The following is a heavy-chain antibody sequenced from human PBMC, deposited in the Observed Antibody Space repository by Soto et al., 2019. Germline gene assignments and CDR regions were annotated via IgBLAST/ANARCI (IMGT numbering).Heavy chain of an antibody. Sequence: QMQLAQSGAEVKKPGSSVKVSCKASGYAFNSYPPNWVRQAPGQGLEWVGGIVRIFGRPHYAAHLRGRVAITADESSDTAFVALTNLTFKDTATYYCASIPFRLGDFYNNLAVDVWGQGTTVIVSS. V-gene: IGHV1-69*01. CDR3: ASIPFRLGDFYNNLAVDV. D-gene: IGHD3-3*01. CDR2: IVRIFGRP. CDR1: GYAFNSYP. J-gene: IGHJ6*02.